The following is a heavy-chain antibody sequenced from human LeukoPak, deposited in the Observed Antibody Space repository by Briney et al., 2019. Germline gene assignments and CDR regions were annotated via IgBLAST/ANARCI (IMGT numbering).Heavy chain of an antibody. CDR2: IKSDSSTI. J-gene: IGHJ4*02. Sequence: GGSLRLSCAASGFTVSSNYMTWVRQAPGKGLEWISYIKSDSSTIYYADSVKGRFTISRDKAKNSLYLQMNSLRAEDTAVYYCVRDYNWCFDYWGQGTLVTVSS. CDR1: GFTVSSNY. V-gene: IGHV3-48*01. CDR3: VRDYNWCFDY. D-gene: IGHD1-1*01.